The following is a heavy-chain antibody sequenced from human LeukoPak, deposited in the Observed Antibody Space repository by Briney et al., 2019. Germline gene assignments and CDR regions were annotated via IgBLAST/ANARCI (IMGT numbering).Heavy chain of an antibody. D-gene: IGHD2-21*01. CDR2: IYYNGKT. CDR1: GGSISGYY. J-gene: IGHJ4*02. Sequence: PSETLSLTSTVSGGSISGYYWSWIRQPPGKGLECIGYIYYNGKTNYSPSLKSRVTISVDTSKNQFSLKLSSVTAADTAMYYCARGPDSPFDYWGQGTLVTVSS. V-gene: IGHV4-59*01. CDR3: ARGPDSPFDY.